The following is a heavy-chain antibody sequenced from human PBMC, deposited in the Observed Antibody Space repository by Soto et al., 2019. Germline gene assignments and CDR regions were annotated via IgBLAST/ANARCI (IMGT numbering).Heavy chain of an antibody. D-gene: IGHD3-10*01. V-gene: IGHV3-30*18. CDR3: AKGLHYYGSGDP. CDR2: ISYDGSNK. Sequence: QVQLVESGGGVVQPGRSLRLSCAASGFTFSSYGMHWVRQAPGKGLEWVAVISYDGSNKYYADSVKGRFTISRDNSKNPLYLQMNSLRAEDTAVYYCAKGLHYYGSGDPWGQGTLVTVSS. CDR1: GFTFSSYG. J-gene: IGHJ5*02.